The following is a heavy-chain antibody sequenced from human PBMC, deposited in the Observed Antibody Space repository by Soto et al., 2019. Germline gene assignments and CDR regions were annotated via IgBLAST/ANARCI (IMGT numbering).Heavy chain of an antibody. J-gene: IGHJ4*02. D-gene: IGHD2-15*01. CDR3: ASPIPCSGGRCYHP. Sequence: QVQLVESGGGVVQPGRSLRLSCAASGFTFSSYAMHWVRQAPGKGLEWVAVISDDGSNKYYADSVKGRFTISRDNSKNTLYLQMTSLRAEDTAVYYCASPIPCSGGRCYHPGGQGTLVTVSS. CDR1: GFTFSSYA. V-gene: IGHV3-30-3*01. CDR2: ISDDGSNK.